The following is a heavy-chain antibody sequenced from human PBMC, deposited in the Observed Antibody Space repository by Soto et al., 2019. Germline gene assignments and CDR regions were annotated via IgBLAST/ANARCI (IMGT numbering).Heavy chain of an antibody. J-gene: IGHJ3*02. V-gene: IGHV5-51*01. D-gene: IGHD3-22*01. Sequence: GESLKISCKGSGYSFTSYWIGWVRQMPGKGLEWMGIIYPGDSDTRYSPSFQGQVTISADKSISTAYLQWSSLKASDTAMYYCARHIEYYYDSSGYYQNAFDIWGQGTMVTVS. CDR3: ARHIEYYYDSSGYYQNAFDI. CDR2: IYPGDSDT. CDR1: GYSFTSYW.